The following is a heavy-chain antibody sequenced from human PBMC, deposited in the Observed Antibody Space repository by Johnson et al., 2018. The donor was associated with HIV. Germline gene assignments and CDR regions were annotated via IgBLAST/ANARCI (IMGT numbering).Heavy chain of an antibody. D-gene: IGHD2-21*02. V-gene: IGHV3-66*01. CDR1: GFTISDNY. CDR3: ARGGGVYGGGDCLRTVDI. CDR2: LYSGGDI. Sequence: VQLVESGGGLVQPGGSLRLSCAASGFTISDNYMSWVRQAPGKGLEWVAVLYSGGDIYYSDSVKGRFITPRDNSKSTLYLQLNSLRAEDTGIYYCARGGGVYGGGDCLRTVDIWGQGTMVTVSP. J-gene: IGHJ3*02.